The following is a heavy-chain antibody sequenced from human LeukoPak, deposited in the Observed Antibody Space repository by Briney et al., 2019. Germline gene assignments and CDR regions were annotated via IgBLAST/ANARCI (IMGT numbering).Heavy chain of an antibody. J-gene: IGHJ4*02. D-gene: IGHD3-10*01. CDR3: VRVPPDGWFRGRGDY. CDR1: VGSISSGDYY. Sequence: SETLSLTCPVSVGSISSGDYYWLWIRQPQGKGLEWIGYIYYSGSTYYNPSLKSRLTISIDTSKNQFSLKLSSVTAADTAVYFCVRVPPDGWFRGRGDYWGQGTLVTVSS. V-gene: IGHV4-30-4*01. CDR2: IYYSGST.